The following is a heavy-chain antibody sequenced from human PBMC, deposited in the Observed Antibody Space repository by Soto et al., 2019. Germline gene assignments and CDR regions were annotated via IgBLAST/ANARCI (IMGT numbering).Heavy chain of an antibody. D-gene: IGHD2-2*01. V-gene: IGHV3-30*18. CDR1: GFTFTSYA. CDR3: AKDRSRGPDFYDFDS. Sequence: QVQLVESGGGAVQPGRSLRLSCAASGFTFTSYAMHWVRRAPGKGLEWVAVISNDEGDYKSADAVKGRFTISRDNSKNTLFLQMDSLRTDDTAVYHCAKDRSRGPDFYDFDSWGQGTLVTVSS. CDR2: ISNDEGDY. J-gene: IGHJ4*02.